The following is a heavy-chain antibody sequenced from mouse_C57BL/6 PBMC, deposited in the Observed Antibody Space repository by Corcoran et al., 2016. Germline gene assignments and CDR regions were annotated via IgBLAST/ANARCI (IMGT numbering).Heavy chain of an antibody. Sequence: QIQLVQSGPELKKPGETVKISCKASGYTFTTYGMSWVKQAPGKGLKWMGWINTYSGVPTYADDFKGRFAFSLETSASTAYLQINNLKNEDTATYFCARNYGSSYWYFDVWGTETTVTVSS. V-gene: IGHV9-3*01. D-gene: IGHD1-1*01. CDR2: INTYSGVP. CDR3: ARNYGSSYWYFDV. CDR1: GYTFTTYG. J-gene: IGHJ1*03.